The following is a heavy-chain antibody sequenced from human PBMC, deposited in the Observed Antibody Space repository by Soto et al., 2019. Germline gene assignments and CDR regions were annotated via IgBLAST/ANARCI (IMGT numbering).Heavy chain of an antibody. V-gene: IGHV1-69*08. D-gene: IGHD3-9*01. Sequence: QVQLVQSGAEVKKPGSSVKVSCKASGGTFSSYTISWVRQAPGQGLEWMGRIIPILGIANYAQKFQGRVTITADKSTSTAYMELSSLRSEDTAVYYCARERGLEYYDILTGPRYEAAFDYWGQGTLVTVSS. CDR3: ARERGLEYYDILTGPRYEAAFDY. CDR1: GGTFSSYT. J-gene: IGHJ4*02. CDR2: IIPILGIA.